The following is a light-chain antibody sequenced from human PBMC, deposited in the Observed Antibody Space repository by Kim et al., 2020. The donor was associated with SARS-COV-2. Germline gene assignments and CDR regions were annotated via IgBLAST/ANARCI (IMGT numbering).Light chain of an antibody. J-gene: IGKJ3*01. Sequence: DIQMTQSPSTLSASVGDRVIITCRASQSVADWLAWYQQKPGKAPKLLIYMAYNLEKGVPSRFSGSGFGTEFTLTINSLQPDDFATYYCQQYQTYSFTCGPGTKVDIK. CDR3: QQYQTYSFT. V-gene: IGKV1-5*03. CDR2: MAY. CDR1: QSVADW.